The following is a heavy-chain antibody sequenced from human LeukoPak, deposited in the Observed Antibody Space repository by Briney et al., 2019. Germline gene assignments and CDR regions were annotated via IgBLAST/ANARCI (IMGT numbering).Heavy chain of an antibody. V-gene: IGHV4-39*01. J-gene: IGHJ4*02. Sequence: SETLSLTCTVSGGSISSSSYYWGWIRQPPGKGLEWIGSIYYSGSTYYNPSLKSQVTISVDTSKNQFSLKLSSVTAADTAVYYCARQEWTDWSGYYFFDYWGQGTLVTVSS. D-gene: IGHD3-3*01. CDR3: ARQEWTDWSGYYFFDY. CDR2: IYYSGST. CDR1: GGSISSSSYY.